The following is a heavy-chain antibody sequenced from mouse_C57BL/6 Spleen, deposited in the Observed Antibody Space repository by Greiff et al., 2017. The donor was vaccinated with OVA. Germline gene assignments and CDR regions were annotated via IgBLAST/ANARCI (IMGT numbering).Heavy chain of an antibody. CDR2: IHPNSGST. D-gene: IGHD1-1*01. CDR3: ARSYYGSSYVDFDY. CDR1: GYTFTSYW. Sequence: VQLQQPGAELVKPGASVKLSCKASGYTFTSYWMHWVKQRPGQGLEWIGMIHPNSGSTNYNEKFKSKATLTVDKSSSTAYMQLSSLTSEDSAVYYCARSYYGSSYVDFDYWGQGTTLTVSS. V-gene: IGHV1-64*01. J-gene: IGHJ2*01.